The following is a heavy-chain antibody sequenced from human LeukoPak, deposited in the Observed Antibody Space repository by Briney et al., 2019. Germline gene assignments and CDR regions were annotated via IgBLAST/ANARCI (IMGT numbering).Heavy chain of an antibody. CDR1: GFTFSSYW. J-gene: IGHJ4*02. Sequence: GGSLGLSCAASGFTFSSYWMSWVRQAPGKGLEGVANIKQDGSEKYYVDSVKGRLTISRDNAKNSLYLQIDSLRAEDSAIYYCARDRAEHNWTYHTLFDYWGQGTPVTASS. CDR2: IKQDGSEK. D-gene: IGHD1-7*01. CDR3: ARDRAEHNWTYHTLFDY. V-gene: IGHV3-7*01.